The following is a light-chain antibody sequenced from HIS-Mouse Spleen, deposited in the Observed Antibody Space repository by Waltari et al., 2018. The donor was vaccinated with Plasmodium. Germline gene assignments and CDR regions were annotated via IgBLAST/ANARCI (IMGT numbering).Light chain of an antibody. J-gene: IGKJ4*01. Sequence: DIQMTQSPSSLSASVGDRVTITCRARQSISSYLNWYQQKPGKAPKLLIYDASSLQSGVPSRLSGSGSGTDFTLTISSLQPEDFATYYCQQSYSTPPTFGGGTKVEIK. V-gene: IGKV1-39*01. CDR1: QSISSY. CDR3: QQSYSTPPT. CDR2: DAS.